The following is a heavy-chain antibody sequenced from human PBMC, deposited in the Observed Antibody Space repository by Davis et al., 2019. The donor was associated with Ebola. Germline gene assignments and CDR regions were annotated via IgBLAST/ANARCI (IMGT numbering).Heavy chain of an antibody. D-gene: IGHD3-10*01. J-gene: IGHJ5*02. Sequence: PSETLSLTCAVYGGSFSGYYWSWIRQPPGKGLEWIGEINHSGSTNYNPSLKSRVTISVDTSKNQFSLKLSSVTAADTAVYYCARGETRGGSNWFDPWGQGTLVTVSS. V-gene: IGHV4-34*01. CDR3: ARGETRGGSNWFDP. CDR1: GGSFSGYY. CDR2: INHSGST.